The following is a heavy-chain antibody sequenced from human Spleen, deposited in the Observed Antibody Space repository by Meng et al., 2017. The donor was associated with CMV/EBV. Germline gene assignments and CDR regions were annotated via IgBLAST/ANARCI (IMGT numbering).Heavy chain of an antibody. CDR1: GFTFSSYS. CDR2: ISSSSSYI. V-gene: IGHV3-21*01. J-gene: IGHJ4*02. CDR3: ARDRGRDGFFDY. Sequence: EVQLVESGGXLVKPGGSXRLSCAASGFTFSSYSMNWVRQAPGKGLEWVSSISSSSSYIYYADSVKGRFTISRDNAKNSLYLQMNSLRAEDTAVYYCARDRGRDGFFDYWGQGTLVTVSS. D-gene: IGHD5-24*01.